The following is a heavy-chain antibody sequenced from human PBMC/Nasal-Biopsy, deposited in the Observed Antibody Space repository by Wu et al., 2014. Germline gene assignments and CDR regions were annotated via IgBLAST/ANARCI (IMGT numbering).Heavy chain of an antibody. CDR2: VGTAADT. V-gene: IGHV3-13*01. CDR3: ARDWGPARGFRAHWFFDL. D-gene: IGHD3-16*01. J-gene: IGHJ2*01. CDR1: GFSFSTYD. Sequence: LRLSCAASGFSFSTYDMHWVRQVAGKGLEWVAAVGTAADTFYPDSVRGRFTISRENAKSSLYLQMNSLSAGDTAVYYCARDWGPARGFRAHWFFDLWGRGTLVTVSS.